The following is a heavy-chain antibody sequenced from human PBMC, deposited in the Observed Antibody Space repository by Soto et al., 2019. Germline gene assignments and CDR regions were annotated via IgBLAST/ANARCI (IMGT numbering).Heavy chain of an antibody. Sequence: QVQLVESGGGVVQPGRSLRLSCAASGFTFSSYAMHWVRQAPGKGLEWVAVISYDGSNKYYADSVKGRFTISRDNSKNTLYLQMNSLRAEDTAVYYCARGGRIAAPRGARWDWFDPWGQGTLVTVSS. J-gene: IGHJ5*02. V-gene: IGHV3-30-3*01. CDR1: GFTFSSYA. CDR2: ISYDGSNK. CDR3: ARGGRIAAPRGARWDWFDP. D-gene: IGHD6-6*01.